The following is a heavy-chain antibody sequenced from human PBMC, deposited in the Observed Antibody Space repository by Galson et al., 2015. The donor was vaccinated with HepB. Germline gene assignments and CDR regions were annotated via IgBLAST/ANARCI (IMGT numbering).Heavy chain of an antibody. J-gene: IGHJ4*02. CDR3: ARPLYGWGIYYKGNRAFDY. CDR2: INQDGSEK. D-gene: IGHD3-10*01. Sequence: SLRLSCAASGFTFSSSWMTWVRQAPGKGLEWVANINQDGSEKYYVDSVKGRFTISRDNAKNSLYLQMSSLRAEDTAVYYCARPLYGWGIYYKGNRAFDYWGQGTLVTVSA. V-gene: IGHV3-7*01. CDR1: GFTFSSSW.